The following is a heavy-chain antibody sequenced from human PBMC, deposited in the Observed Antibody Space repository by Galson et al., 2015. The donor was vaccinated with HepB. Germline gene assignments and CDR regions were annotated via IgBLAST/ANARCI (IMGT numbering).Heavy chain of an antibody. V-gene: IGHV3-30-3*01. CDR1: GFTFSSYA. CDR3: AKGDCSTTACYGVSFDY. J-gene: IGHJ4*02. Sequence: SLRLSCAASGFTFSSYAMHWVRQAPGKGLEWVAVISYDGSNKYYADSVKGRFTISRDNSKNTLYLQMNSLRAEDTSVYYCAKGDCSTTACYGVSFDYWGQGTLVTVSS. D-gene: IGHD2-2*01. CDR2: ISYDGSNK.